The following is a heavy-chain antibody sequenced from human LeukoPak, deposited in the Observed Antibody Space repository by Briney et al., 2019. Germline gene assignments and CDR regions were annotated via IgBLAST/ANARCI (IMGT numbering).Heavy chain of an antibody. D-gene: IGHD3-10*01. J-gene: IGHJ4*02. CDR3: ARVRFGELFDY. Sequence: PGRSLRLSCAASGFTFSSYGMHWVRQAPGKGLGWVAVISYDGSEKYYVDSVKGRFTISRDNAKNSLYLQMNSLRAEDTAVYYCARVRFGELFDYWGQGTLVTVSS. V-gene: IGHV3-30*03. CDR1: GFTFSSYG. CDR2: ISYDGSEK.